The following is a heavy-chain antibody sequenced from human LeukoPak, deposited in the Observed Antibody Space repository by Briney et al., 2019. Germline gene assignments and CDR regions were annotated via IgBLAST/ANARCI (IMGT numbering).Heavy chain of an antibody. Sequence: PGGPLRLFCAASGFTLSIYPILCVRDAPHKGRECVVVISHDGSNKYYADSVEGRFTISRDNSKNTLYLQMNSLRAEDTAVYYCARDNVGAQGRDFQHWGQGTLVTVSS. CDR3: ARDNVGAQGRDFQH. CDR1: GFTLSIYP. J-gene: IGHJ1*01. V-gene: IGHV3-30-3*01. D-gene: IGHD1-26*01. CDR2: ISHDGSNK.